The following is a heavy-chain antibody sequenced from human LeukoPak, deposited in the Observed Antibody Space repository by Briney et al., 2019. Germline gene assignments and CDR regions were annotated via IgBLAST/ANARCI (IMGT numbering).Heavy chain of an antibody. CDR1: GFTFNRFY. CDR2: ISSNGATT. D-gene: IGHD5-12*01. V-gene: IGHV3-64*04. J-gene: IGHJ5*02. Sequence: PGGSLRLSCSASGFTFNRFYLHWVRQAPGKGLEFVSHISSNGATTYYADSVKGRFTISRDNPKNTLYLQMNSLRAEDTAVYYCAPQQTYSPYNWFDPWGQGTLVTVSS. CDR3: APQQTYSPYNWFDP.